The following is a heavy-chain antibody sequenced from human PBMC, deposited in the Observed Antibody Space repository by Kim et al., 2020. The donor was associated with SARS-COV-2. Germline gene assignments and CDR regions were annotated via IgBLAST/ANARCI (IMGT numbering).Heavy chain of an antibody. CDR3: ARGEWLSPNWFDP. V-gene: IGHV4-59*09. D-gene: IGHD6-19*01. J-gene: IGHJ5*02. Sequence: YNPSLKSRVTMSVDTSKNQFSLKLSSVTAADTAVYYCARGEWLSPNWFDPWGQGTLVTVSS.